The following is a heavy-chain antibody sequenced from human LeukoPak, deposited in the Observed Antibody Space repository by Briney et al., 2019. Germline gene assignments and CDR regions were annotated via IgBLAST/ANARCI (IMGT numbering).Heavy chain of an antibody. Sequence: SVKVSCKASGGTFSSYAISWVRQAPGQGLEWMGGIIPIFGTANYAQKFQGRVTITADESTSTAYMELSSLRSEDTAVYYCAFHCSSTSCPGEYYMDVWGKGTTVTVSS. CDR2: IIPIFGTA. V-gene: IGHV1-69*13. CDR1: GGTFSSYA. D-gene: IGHD2-2*01. J-gene: IGHJ6*03. CDR3: AFHCSSTSCPGEYYMDV.